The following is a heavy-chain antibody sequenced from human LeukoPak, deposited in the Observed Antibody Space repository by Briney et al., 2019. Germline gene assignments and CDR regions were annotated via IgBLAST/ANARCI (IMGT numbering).Heavy chain of an antibody. CDR1: GFTFSSYG. V-gene: IGHV3-30*03. CDR3: EVDYFDY. CDR2: ISYDGSNK. Sequence: GGSLRLSCAASGFTFSSYGMHWVRQAPGKGLEWVAVISYDGSNKYYADSVKGRFTISRDNSKNTLYLQMNSLRAEDAAVYYCEVDYFDYWGQGTLVTVSS. D-gene: IGHD1-26*01. J-gene: IGHJ4*02.